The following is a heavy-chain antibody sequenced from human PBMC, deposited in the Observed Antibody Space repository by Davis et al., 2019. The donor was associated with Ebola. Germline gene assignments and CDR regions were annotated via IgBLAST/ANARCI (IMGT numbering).Heavy chain of an antibody. CDR2: IDPSDSYT. CDR1: GNSFTSHW. CDR3: ARHARGYSYGGPDY. D-gene: IGHD5-18*01. J-gene: IGHJ4*02. Sequence: PGGSLRLSCKDSGNSFTSHWIGWVRQMPGKGLEWMGRIDPSDSYTNYSPSFQGHVTISADRSISTAYLQWSSLKASDTAMYYCARHARGYSYGGPDYWGQGTLVTVSS. V-gene: IGHV5-10-1*01.